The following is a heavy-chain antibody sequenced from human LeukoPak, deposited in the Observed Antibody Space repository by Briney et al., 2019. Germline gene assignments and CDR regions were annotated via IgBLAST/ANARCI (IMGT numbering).Heavy chain of an antibody. CDR1: GYSFTSYW. J-gene: IGHJ4*02. CDR3: ARSPRESDY. Sequence: GESLKISCKGSGYSFTSYWIAWVRQMPGKGLEWMGIIYPGDSETRYSPSFQGQVTISADKSIGTAYLQWSSLKASDTAVYYCARSPRESDYWGQGTLVTVSS. CDR2: IYPGDSET. V-gene: IGHV5-51*01.